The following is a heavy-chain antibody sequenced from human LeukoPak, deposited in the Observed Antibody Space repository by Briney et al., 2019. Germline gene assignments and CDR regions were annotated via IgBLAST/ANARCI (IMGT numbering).Heavy chain of an antibody. D-gene: IGHD2-15*01. CDR1: GFTFSDYW. CDR3: AIQYCSGGSCYPDFALDY. Sequence: GSLRLSCAASGFTFSDYWMSWVRQPPGKGLEWIGSIYYSGSTYYNPSLKSRVTISVDTSKNQFSLKLSSVTAADTAVYYCAIQYCSGGSCYPDFALDYWGQGTLVTVSS. V-gene: IGHV4-38-2*01. J-gene: IGHJ4*02. CDR2: IYYSGST.